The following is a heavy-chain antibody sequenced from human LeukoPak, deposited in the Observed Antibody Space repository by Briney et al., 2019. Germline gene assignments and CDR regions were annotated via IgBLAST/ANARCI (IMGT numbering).Heavy chain of an antibody. CDR1: GFTFSSYG. V-gene: IGHV3-33*01. CDR3: ARAQEVVITSYYFDY. Sequence: GGSLRLSCAASGFTFSSYGMHWVRQAPGKGLELVAVIWYDGSNKYYADSVKGRFTISRDNSKNTLYLQMNSLRAEDTAVYYCARAQEVVITSYYFDYWGQGTLVTVSS. J-gene: IGHJ4*02. CDR2: IWYDGSNK. D-gene: IGHD3-22*01.